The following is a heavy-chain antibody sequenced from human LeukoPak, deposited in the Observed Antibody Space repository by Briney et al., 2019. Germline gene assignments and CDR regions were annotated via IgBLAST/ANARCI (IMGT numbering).Heavy chain of an antibody. J-gene: IGHJ3*02. CDR1: GDSLTSHF. CDR3: ARRMATVTDAFDI. D-gene: IGHD5-24*01. CDR2: VFHSGTT. V-gene: IGHV4-59*08. Sequence: SETLSLTCNVSGDSLTSHFWSWIRQTPGKGLEWIGYVFHSGTTNYSPSLKSRVTISLDTSKKQFYLRLASVTAADTAVYYCARRMATVTDAFDIRGRGTMVSVSS.